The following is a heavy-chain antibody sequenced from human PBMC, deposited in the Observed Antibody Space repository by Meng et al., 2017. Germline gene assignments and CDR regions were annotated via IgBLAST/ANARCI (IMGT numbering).Heavy chain of an antibody. CDR1: GFTFGDYA. CDR2: IRSKAYGGTT. Sequence: GESLKISCTASGFTFGDYAMSWVRQAPGKGLEWVGFIRSKAYGGTTEYAASVKGRFTISRDDSKSIAYLQMNSLKTEDTAVYYCTRVFLLPKGYYYYGMDVWGQGTTVTVSS. V-gene: IGHV3-49*04. CDR3: TRVFLLPKGYYYYGMDV. J-gene: IGHJ6*02. D-gene: IGHD2-15*01.